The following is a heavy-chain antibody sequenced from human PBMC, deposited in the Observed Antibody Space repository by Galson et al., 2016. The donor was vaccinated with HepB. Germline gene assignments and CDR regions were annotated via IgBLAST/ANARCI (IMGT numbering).Heavy chain of an antibody. Sequence: SVKVSCKASGYNFTGYALHWVRQAPGQGLVWLGWINGGNTKYSRNFQGRVTITRDTSASTVYMELRSLRSDDTALYHCVRSTYSSDSSGSYYLNAFHIWGQGTLVTVSS. J-gene: IGHJ4*02. CDR3: VRSTYSSDSSGSYYLNAFHI. V-gene: IGHV1-3*01. D-gene: IGHD3-22*01. CDR1: GYNFTGYA. CDR2: INGGNT.